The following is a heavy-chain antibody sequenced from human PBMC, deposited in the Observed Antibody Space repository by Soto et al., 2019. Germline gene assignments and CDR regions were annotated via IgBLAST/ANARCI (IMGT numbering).Heavy chain of an antibody. Sequence: RNWVRQAPGKGLEWVSSITTSSDSIYYTDSVKGRFTLSRDDAKNSLFLQMNSLRAEDTAVYYCARSTRGFSYGKIDSWGQGTLVTVSS. D-gene: IGHD5-18*01. J-gene: IGHJ4*02. V-gene: IGHV3-21*01. CDR2: ITTSSDSI. CDR3: ARSTRGFSYGKIDS.